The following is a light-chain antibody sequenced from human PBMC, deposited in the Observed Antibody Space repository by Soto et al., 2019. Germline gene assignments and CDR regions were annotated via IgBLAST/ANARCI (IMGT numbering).Light chain of an antibody. CDR2: EVT. Sequence: QSVLTQPASVSGSPGQSITISCTGTSSDVGDYNYVSWYRQHPGNAPKLIIYEVTNRPSGVPDRFSGSKSGNTASLTVSGLQAEDEADYYCNSYAGSNSWVFGGGTKVTVL. CDR3: NSYAGSNSWV. J-gene: IGLJ3*02. V-gene: IGLV2-8*01. CDR1: SSDVGDYNY.